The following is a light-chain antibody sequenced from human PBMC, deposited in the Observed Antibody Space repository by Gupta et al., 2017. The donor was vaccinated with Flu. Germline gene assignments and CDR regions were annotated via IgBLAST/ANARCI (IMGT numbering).Light chain of an antibody. CDR3: QQDIICPRP. CDR1: QSINDW. V-gene: IGKV1-5*03. Sequence: DIQMTQSPSSLSAYLGDRVTINCRASQSINDWLAWYQQKPGKAPKLLIYQASKLESWVPSRFSGSGSGTEFALTISRLQPDDFATYYCQQDIICPRPFGQGTMVDVK. CDR2: QAS. J-gene: IGKJ1*01.